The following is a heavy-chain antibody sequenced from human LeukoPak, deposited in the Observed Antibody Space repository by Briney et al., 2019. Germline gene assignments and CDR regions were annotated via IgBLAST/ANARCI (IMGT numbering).Heavy chain of an antibody. CDR1: GLTFSSYE. Sequence: GGSLRLSCEASGLTFSSYEMNWVRQAPGKGLEWVSHINTGGSTIYYADSVKGRFTISRGNAKNSLYLQMNSLRAEDTAVYYCASGRFLSFDYWGQGALVTVSS. J-gene: IGHJ4*02. CDR2: INTGGSTI. D-gene: IGHD3-3*01. CDR3: ASGRFLSFDY. V-gene: IGHV3-48*03.